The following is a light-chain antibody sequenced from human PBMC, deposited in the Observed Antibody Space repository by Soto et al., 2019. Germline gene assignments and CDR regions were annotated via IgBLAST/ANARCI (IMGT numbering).Light chain of an antibody. CDR1: QTITGSY. CDR3: QQYGSSPRT. CDR2: GAS. Sequence: EIVLTQSPGILSLSPGERATLSCRASQTITGSYLAWYQQKPGQAPRLLIYGASIRATGIRDRFSGSGSGTDFPLTISRLEPEDFAVYYCQQYGSSPRTFGQGTKVEIK. J-gene: IGKJ1*01. V-gene: IGKV3-20*01.